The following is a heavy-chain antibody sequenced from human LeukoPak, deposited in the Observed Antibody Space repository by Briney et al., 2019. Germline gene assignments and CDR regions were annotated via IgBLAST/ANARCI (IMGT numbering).Heavy chain of an antibody. Sequence: GGSLRLSCAASGFTFSSYATSWVRQAPGKGLEWVSAISGSGGSTYYADSVKGRFTISRGNSKNTLYLQMNSLRAEDTAVYYCAGRRITMIVVVILDYFDYWGQGTLVTVSS. CDR2: ISGSGGST. CDR3: AGRRITMIVVVILDYFDY. J-gene: IGHJ4*02. CDR1: GFTFSSYA. D-gene: IGHD3-22*01. V-gene: IGHV3-23*01.